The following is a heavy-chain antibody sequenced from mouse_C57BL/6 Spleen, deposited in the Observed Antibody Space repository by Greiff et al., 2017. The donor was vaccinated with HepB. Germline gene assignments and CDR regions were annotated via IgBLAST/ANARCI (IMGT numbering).Heavy chain of an antibody. J-gene: IGHJ1*03. D-gene: IGHD1-1*01. CDR2: ISSGSSTI. CDR1: GFTFSDYG. V-gene: IGHV5-17*01. CDR3: ARRYYGSSFYWYFDV. Sequence: DVHLVESGGGLVKPGGSLKLSCAASGFTFSDYGMHWVRQAPEKGLEWVAYISSGSSTIYYADTVKGRFTISRDNAKNTLFLQMTSLRSEDTAMYYCARRYYGSSFYWYFDVWGTGTTVTVSS.